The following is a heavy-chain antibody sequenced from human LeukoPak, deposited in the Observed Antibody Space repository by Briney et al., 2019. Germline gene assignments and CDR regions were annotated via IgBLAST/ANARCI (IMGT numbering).Heavy chain of an antibody. D-gene: IGHD2-21*01. CDR2: ISGSGGST. Sequence: GGSLRLSCAASGFTFSSYGMHWVRQAPGKGLEWVSAISGSGGSTYYADSVKGRFTISRDNSKNTLYLQMNSLRAEDTAVYYCAAISSYYYMDVWGKGTTVTISS. J-gene: IGHJ6*03. CDR3: AAISSYYYMDV. V-gene: IGHV3-23*01. CDR1: GFTFSSYG.